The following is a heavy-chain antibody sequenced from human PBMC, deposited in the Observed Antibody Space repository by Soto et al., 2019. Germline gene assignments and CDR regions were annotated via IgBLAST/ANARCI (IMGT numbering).Heavy chain of an antibody. CDR1: GGTFSSYA. V-gene: IGHV1-69*01. CDR3: ARDLKRYYDSSGYGYYYYGMDV. J-gene: IGHJ6*02. Sequence: QVQLVQSGAEVKKPGSSVKVSCKASGGTFSSYAISWVRQAPGQGLEWMGGIIPIFGSANYAQKFQGRVTITADESTSTAYMDLSSLRFEDTAVYYCARDLKRYYDSSGYGYYYYGMDVWGQGTTVTVSS. D-gene: IGHD3-22*01. CDR2: IIPIFGSA.